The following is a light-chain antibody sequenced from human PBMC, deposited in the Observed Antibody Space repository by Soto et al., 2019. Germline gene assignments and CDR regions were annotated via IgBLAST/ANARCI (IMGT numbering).Light chain of an antibody. CDR3: SSYTTSNTRQIV. CDR1: SSDVGGYNY. J-gene: IGLJ1*01. Sequence: QSVLTQPASVSGSPGQSITISCTGTSSDVGGYNYVSWYQQHPGKAPKFMIYDVSNRPSGVSNRFSGSKSGNTASLTISGLPAEEEADYYCSSYTTSNTRQIVFGTGTKLTVL. CDR2: DVS. V-gene: IGLV2-14*01.